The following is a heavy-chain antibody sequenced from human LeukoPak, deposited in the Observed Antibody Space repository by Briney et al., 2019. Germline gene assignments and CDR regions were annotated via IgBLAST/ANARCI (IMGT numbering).Heavy chain of an antibody. J-gene: IGHJ4*02. V-gene: IGHV3-21*01. CDR2: ISSSSSYI. CDR3: ARVPGVAARPWYFDY. CDR1: GFTFSSYS. D-gene: IGHD6-6*01. Sequence: PGGSLRLSCAASGFTFSSYSMNWVRQAPGKGLEWLSSISSSSSYIYYADSVKGRFTISRDDAKNSLYLQMNSLRAEDTAVYYCARVPGVAARPWYFDYWGQGTLVTVSS.